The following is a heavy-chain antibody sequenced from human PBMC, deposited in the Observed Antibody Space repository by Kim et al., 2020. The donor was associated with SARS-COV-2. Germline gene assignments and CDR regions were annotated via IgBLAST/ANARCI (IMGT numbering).Heavy chain of an antibody. CDR3: ARGSGYSYGQYYYYYYGMDV. CDR2: MNPNSGNT. J-gene: IGHJ6*02. Sequence: ASLKLSCNASGYTFTSYDINCVRQATGQGLEWMGWMNPNSGNTGYAQKFQGRVTMTRNTSISTAYMELSSLRSEDTAVYYCARGSGYSYGQYYYYYYGMDVWGQGTTVTVSS. D-gene: IGHD5-18*01. CDR1: GYTFTSYD. V-gene: IGHV1-8*01.